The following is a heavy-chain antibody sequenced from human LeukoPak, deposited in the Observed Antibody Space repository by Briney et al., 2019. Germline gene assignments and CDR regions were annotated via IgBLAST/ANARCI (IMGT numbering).Heavy chain of an antibody. CDR1: GGSISSYY. CDR2: IYYSGST. J-gene: IGHJ6*02. D-gene: IGHD3-3*01. V-gene: IGHV4-59*01. Sequence: SATLSLTCTVAGGSISSYYWSWIRQPPGKGLEWVGYIYYSGSTNYNPSLKSRVTISVDTSKNQFSLKLSSVTAADTAVHYCARDVLEWTSGYYYGMDVWGQGTTVTVSS. CDR3: ARDVLEWTSGYYYGMDV.